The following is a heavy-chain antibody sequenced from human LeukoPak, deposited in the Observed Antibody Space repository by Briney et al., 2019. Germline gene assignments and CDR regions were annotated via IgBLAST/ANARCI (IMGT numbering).Heavy chain of an antibody. V-gene: IGHV1-18*01. Sequence: GASVKVSCKVSGYTFGVYGLSWVRQAPDQGLEWLGWIAPYEGDRQYTPKLQDRIIVTADTATTTVYMELKNLRIDDTAVYYCASNFIRTGYFGEYYLHWGQVTQVVVSS. CDR3: ASNFIRTGYFGEYYLH. CDR2: IAPYEGDR. J-gene: IGHJ1*01. CDR1: GYTFGVYG. D-gene: IGHD3-9*01.